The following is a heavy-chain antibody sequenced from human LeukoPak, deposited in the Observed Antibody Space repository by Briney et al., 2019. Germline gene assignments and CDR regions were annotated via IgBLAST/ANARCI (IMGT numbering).Heavy chain of an antibody. CDR2: IKSAGSEK. D-gene: IGHD1-26*01. J-gene: IGHJ4*02. V-gene: IGHV3-7*02. CDR1: GFTFSSYW. Sequence: GGSLRLSCAASGFTFSSYWMTWVRQAPGKGLEWVANIKSAGSEKYYVDSVKGRFTISRDNAKNSLYLQMNSLRAEDTAVYYCARVVIVGATAASDYWGQGTLVTVPS. CDR3: ARVVIVGATAASDY.